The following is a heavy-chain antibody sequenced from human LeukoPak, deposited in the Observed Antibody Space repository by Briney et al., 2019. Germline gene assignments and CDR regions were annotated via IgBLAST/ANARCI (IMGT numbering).Heavy chain of an antibody. CDR1: GGFISSTNW. V-gene: IGHV4-4*02. CDR3: ARQGRGSSSYMEEFDY. J-gene: IGHJ4*02. CDR2: ISLSGLT. D-gene: IGHD6-13*01. Sequence: SGTLSLTCGVSGGFISSTNWWRWVRQPPGPGLEWNGEISLSGLTNYNPSLKSRVTMSLDKSKNQFSLKLSSVTAADTAVYYCARQGRGSSSYMEEFDYWGQGTLVTVSS.